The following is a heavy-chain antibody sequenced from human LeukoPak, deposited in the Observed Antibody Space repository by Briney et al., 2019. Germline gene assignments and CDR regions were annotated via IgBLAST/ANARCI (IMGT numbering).Heavy chain of an antibody. Sequence: PSQTLSLTCTVSGGSISSGGYYWSWIRQPPGKGLEWIGEINHSGSTNYNPSLKSRVTISVDTSKNQFSLKLSSVTAADTAVYYCARGSLLACSSTSCYSFPYYYYYMDVWGKGTTVTVSS. V-gene: IGHV4-30-2*01. J-gene: IGHJ6*03. CDR1: GGSISSGGYY. CDR2: INHSGST. CDR3: ARGSLLACSSTSCYSFPYYYYYMDV. D-gene: IGHD2-2*01.